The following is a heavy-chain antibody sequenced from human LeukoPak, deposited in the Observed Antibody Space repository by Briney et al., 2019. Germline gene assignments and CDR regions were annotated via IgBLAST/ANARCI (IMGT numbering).Heavy chain of an antibody. CDR1: GGTFSSYA. CDR2: IIPIFGTA. Sequence: SVKVSCKASGGTFSSYAISWVRQAPGQGLEWMGGIIPIFGTANYAQKFQGRVTITTDESTSTAYMELSSLRSEDTAVYYCARVYNWNYNLDYWGQGTLVTVSS. CDR3: ARVYNWNYNLDY. D-gene: IGHD1-7*01. J-gene: IGHJ4*02. V-gene: IGHV1-69*05.